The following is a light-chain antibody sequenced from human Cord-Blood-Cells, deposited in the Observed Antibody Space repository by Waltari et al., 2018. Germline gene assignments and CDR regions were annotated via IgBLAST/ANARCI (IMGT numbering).Light chain of an antibody. CDR3: QQSYSTPPT. CDR2: AAS. V-gene: IGKV1-39*01. Sequence: DIQMTQSPSSLSASVGDRVTITCRASQSISSYLNCHQQKPGKAPKLLIYAASSLQSGVPSRFSGSGSGTDFTLTIRSLQPEDFATYYCQQSYSTPPTFGQGTKVEIK. CDR1: QSISSY. J-gene: IGKJ1*01.